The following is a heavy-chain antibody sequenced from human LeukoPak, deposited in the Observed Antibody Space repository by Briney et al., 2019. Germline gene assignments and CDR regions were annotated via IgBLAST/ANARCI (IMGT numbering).Heavy chain of an antibody. CDR3: ARGSIVAAHPNDY. CDR2: INPNSGGT. CDR1: GYTFTGYY. V-gene: IGHV1-2*02. Sequence: GASVKVSCKASGYTFTGYYMHWVRQAPGQGLEWMGWINPNSGGTNYAQKFQGRVTMTRDTSISTAYMELSRLRSDDTAVYYCARGSIVAAHPNDYWGQGTLVTVSS. J-gene: IGHJ4*02. D-gene: IGHD5-12*01.